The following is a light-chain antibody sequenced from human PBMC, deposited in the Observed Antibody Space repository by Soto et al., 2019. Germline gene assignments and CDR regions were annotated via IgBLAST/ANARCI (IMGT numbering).Light chain of an antibody. Sequence: EIVLTQSPGTLSLSPGEGATLSCRASQSVSTNFFAWYQQKPGQAPRLLIYGASTRATGIPDRFSGSGSGTDFTPPISRREPEVFAVYYCKQYGRTSWTFGQGTKVKIK. CDR1: QSVSTNF. CDR2: GAS. CDR3: KQYGRTSWT. V-gene: IGKV3-20*01. J-gene: IGKJ1*01.